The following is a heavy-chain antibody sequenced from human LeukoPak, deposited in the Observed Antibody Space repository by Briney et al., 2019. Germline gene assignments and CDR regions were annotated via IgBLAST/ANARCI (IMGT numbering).Heavy chain of an antibody. CDR2: ISDGGVST. Sequence: GGSLRHLCGAWGFPFSKLVMMYLPPAPVRAVVGVSGISDGGVSTYHADSVMGRFTVSRDNSKNTLFLLMNSLRAEDTAVYYCAKKMGTIRGFDYWGQGTLVTVSS. CDR1: GFPFSKLV. V-gene: IGHV3-23*01. J-gene: IGHJ4*02. D-gene: IGHD5-24*01. CDR3: AKKMGTIRGFDY.